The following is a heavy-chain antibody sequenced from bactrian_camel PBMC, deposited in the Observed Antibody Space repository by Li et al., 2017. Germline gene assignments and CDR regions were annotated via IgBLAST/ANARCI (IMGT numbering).Heavy chain of an antibody. CDR2: VYSDGETT. CDR3: AAGRSWIGREYRY. D-gene: IGHD1*01. CDR1: GFTFSDYY. V-gene: IGHV3-2*01. J-gene: IGHJ4*01. Sequence: HVQLVESGGALVQPGGSLRLSCATSGFTFSDYYMTWVRQRPGKEMEWVRSVYSDGETTFYADSVKGRFIVSRDSAANTVNLQMNNLESEDTALYFCAAGRSWIGREYRYWGQGTQVTVS.